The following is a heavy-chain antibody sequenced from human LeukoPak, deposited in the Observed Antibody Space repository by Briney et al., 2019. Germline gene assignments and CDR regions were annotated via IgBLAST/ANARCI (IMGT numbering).Heavy chain of an antibody. CDR3: ARTELDDYGDSYFDY. D-gene: IGHD4-17*01. Sequence: GESLKISCKASGYSFTPYWIGWVRQMPGKGLDWMGIIYPGDSDSRYSASFQGQVTISADKSIRTAYLQWSSLKASDTAMYYCARTELDDYGDSYFDYWGQGTLVTVSS. J-gene: IGHJ4*02. V-gene: IGHV5-51*01. CDR2: IYPGDSDS. CDR1: GYSFTPYW.